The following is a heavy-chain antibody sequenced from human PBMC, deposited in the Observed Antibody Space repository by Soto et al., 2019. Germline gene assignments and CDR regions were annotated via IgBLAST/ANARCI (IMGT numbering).Heavy chain of an antibody. V-gene: IGHV1-69*13. CDR1: GGTFSRYA. D-gene: IGHD3-22*01. CDR3: ARDGTLYDSSGYYYLY. J-gene: IGHJ4*02. Sequence: SVKVSCKASGGTFSRYAIGWVRQAPGQGLEWMGGIIPLFGKANYAQKFQGRVTITADESTSTAYMELSSLRSEDTAVYYCARDGTLYDSSGYYYLYWGQGTLVTVSS. CDR2: IIPLFGKA.